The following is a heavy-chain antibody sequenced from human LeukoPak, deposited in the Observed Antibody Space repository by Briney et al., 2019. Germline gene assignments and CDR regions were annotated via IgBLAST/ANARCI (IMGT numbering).Heavy chain of an antibody. CDR2: IWYDGSNK. Sequence: PGGSLRLSCAASRFTFRNYGMHWVRQAPGKGLEWVGVIWYDGSNKVYADSVKGRFTFSRDNSKNTLYLQMDSLRAEDTAVYYCARENDGYPDYWGQGTLVTVSS. CDR3: ARENDGYPDY. J-gene: IGHJ4*02. CDR1: RFTFRNYG. V-gene: IGHV3-33*01. D-gene: IGHD5-24*01.